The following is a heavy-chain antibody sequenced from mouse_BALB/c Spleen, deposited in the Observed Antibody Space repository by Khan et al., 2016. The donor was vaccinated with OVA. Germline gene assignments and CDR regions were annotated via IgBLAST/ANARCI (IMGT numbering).Heavy chain of an antibody. CDR1: GYTFTNYW. CDR2: IYPSDSYT. D-gene: IGHD2-13*01. J-gene: IGHJ2*01. Sequence: QVQLQQPGAELVRPGASVKLSCKASGYTFTNYWINWVKQRPGQGLEWIGNIYPSDSYTNYNQKFKDKATLTADKSSSPAYMQLSSPTSEDSAVYDCTRGDPGNFEYWGQGTTLTVSS. V-gene: IGHV1-69*02. CDR3: TRGDPGNFEY.